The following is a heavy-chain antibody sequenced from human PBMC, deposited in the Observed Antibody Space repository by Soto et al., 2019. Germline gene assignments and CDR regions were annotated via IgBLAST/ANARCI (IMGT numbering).Heavy chain of an antibody. CDR1: GFTFSSYG. Sequence: GGSLRLSCAASGFTFSSYGMHWVRQAPGKGLEWVAVISYDGSNKYYADSVKGRFTISRDNSKNTLYLQMNSLRAEDTAVYYCAKAAHLRYSSSWYDYWGQGTLVTVSS. J-gene: IGHJ4*02. CDR2: ISYDGSNK. CDR3: AKAAHLRYSSSWYDY. D-gene: IGHD6-13*01. V-gene: IGHV3-30*18.